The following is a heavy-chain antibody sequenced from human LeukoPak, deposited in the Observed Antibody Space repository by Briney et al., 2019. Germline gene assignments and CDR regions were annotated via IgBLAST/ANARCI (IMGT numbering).Heavy chain of an antibody. CDR2: IYYSGST. CDR1: GGSISSSSYY. V-gene: IGHV4-39*01. CDR3: ARSASIAARLLDY. J-gene: IGHJ4*02. D-gene: IGHD6-6*01. Sequence: AETLSLTCTVSGGSISSSSYYWGWIRQPPGKGLEWIGSIYYSGSTYYNPSLTGRVTISVATANTKFSLKLRSVTAADTAVYYCARSASIAARLLDYWGQGTLVTVSS.